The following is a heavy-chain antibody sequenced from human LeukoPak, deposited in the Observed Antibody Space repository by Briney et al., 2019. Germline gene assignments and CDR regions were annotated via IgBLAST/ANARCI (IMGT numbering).Heavy chain of an antibody. D-gene: IGHD6-13*01. V-gene: IGHV4-61*01. Sequence: ASETLSLTCTVSGGSVSSGSYYWSWIRQPPGKGLEWIGYIYYSGTTSYNPSLKSRITISIDTSKNQFSLKLNSVTAADTAVYYCARESGNSWADYWGQGTLVTVSS. CDR1: GGSVSSGSYY. CDR2: IYYSGTT. J-gene: IGHJ4*02. CDR3: ARESGNSWADY.